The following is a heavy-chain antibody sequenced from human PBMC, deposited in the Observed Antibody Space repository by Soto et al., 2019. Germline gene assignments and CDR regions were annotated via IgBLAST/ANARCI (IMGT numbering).Heavy chain of an antibody. CDR1: GGSLSDYY. D-gene: IGHD1-1*01. CDR2: IHPSGST. J-gene: IGHJ6*02. CDR3: ARGRDEYKLGNV. Sequence: QVQLQQWGAGLLKPSETLSLTCAVSGGSLSDYYWPWIRQSPGKGLEWIGEIHPSGSTYYNPSLRSRVTISVYTSKNQFSLKLTSLTAADTAIDYCARGRDEYKLGNVWGHGTTVTVSS. V-gene: IGHV4-34*01.